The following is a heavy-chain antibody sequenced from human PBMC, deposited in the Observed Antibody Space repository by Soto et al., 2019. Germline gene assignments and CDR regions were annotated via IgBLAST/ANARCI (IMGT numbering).Heavy chain of an antibody. CDR1: GFTLSNPV. J-gene: IGHJ4*02. Sequence: EVHLLQSGGGLVQPGGSLRLSCATSGFTLSNPVMSWVRQAPGKGLEWVSTIAGKTYYSDSVKGRFTISRDNSQSTLYLQLNSLRAEDTAVYYCARKIDVPTGMLDHWGQGTLVTVSS. D-gene: IGHD1-1*01. CDR3: ARKIDVPTGMLDH. V-gene: IGHV3-23*01. CDR2: IAGKT.